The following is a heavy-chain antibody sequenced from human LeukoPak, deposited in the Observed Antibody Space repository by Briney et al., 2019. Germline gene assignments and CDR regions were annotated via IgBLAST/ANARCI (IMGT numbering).Heavy chain of an antibody. Sequence: SETLSLTCAVYGGSFSGYYWSWIRQPPGKGLEWIGEINHSGSTNYNPSLKSRVTISLDTSRNQFSLKLNSVTAADTAVYYCARRNYDSSGHYSDAFDIWGQGTMVTVSS. J-gene: IGHJ3*02. V-gene: IGHV4-34*01. CDR1: GGSFSGYY. CDR3: ARRNYDSSGHYSDAFDI. CDR2: INHSGST. D-gene: IGHD3-22*01.